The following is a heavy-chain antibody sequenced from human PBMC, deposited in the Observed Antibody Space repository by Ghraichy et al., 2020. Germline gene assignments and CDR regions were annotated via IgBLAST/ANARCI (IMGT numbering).Heavy chain of an antibody. D-gene: IGHD2-21*01. CDR2: VSWNSDAI. CDR1: GFTFDDNA. CDR3: GRVNCAGPSCYVDY. Sequence: LSLTCAASGFTFDDNAMTWVRQAPGKGLAWVSGVSWNSDAIAYADSVKGRFIISRDNAKHSLYLQMSSLRPDDTAVYYCGRVNCAGPSCYVDYWCQGTLVTVTS. V-gene: IGHV3-9*01. J-gene: IGHJ4*02.